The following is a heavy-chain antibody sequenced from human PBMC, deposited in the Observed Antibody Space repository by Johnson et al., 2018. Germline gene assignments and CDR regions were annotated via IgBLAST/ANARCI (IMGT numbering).Heavy chain of an antibody. Sequence: QVQLVQSGGGVVQPGRSLRLSCAASGFTFSSYGMHWVRQAPGQGLEWVAVISYDGSNKYFADSVKGRFTISRDNSKNTLYLQMNSPRAEDTAVYYCAKKWRDFWSGYYDYYGMDVWGQGTTVTVSS. CDR3: AKKWRDFWSGYYDYYGMDV. J-gene: IGHJ6*02. V-gene: IGHV3-33*05. CDR1: GFTFSSYG. D-gene: IGHD3-3*01. CDR2: ISYDGSNK.